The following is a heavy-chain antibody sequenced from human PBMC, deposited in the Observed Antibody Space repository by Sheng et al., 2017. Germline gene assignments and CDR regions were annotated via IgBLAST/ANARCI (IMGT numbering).Heavy chain of an antibody. D-gene: IGHD3-10*01. Sequence: EMQLVESGGALVQTGGSLRLSCVSSQFTFGTYAMSWVRQAPGKGLEWVSAISGSGGSANYADSVKGRFSVSRDNSKNTLYLQMNSLRAEDTAVYYCARDHEGRPFDDWGQGTLVTVSS. CDR2: ISGSGGSA. CDR3: ARDHEGRPFDD. CDR1: QFTFGTYA. J-gene: IGHJ4*02. V-gene: IGHV3-23*04.